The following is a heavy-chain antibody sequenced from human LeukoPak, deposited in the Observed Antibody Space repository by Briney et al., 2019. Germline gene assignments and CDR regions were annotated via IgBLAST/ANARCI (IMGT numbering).Heavy chain of an antibody. V-gene: IGHV4-59*01. Sequence: PSETLSLTCTVSGGSISSYYWSWIRQPPGKGLEWIGYIYYSGSTNYNPSLKSRVTISVDTSKNQFSLKLSSVTAADTAVYYCARAGEAVGYFDAFDIWGQGTMVTVSS. CDR2: IYYSGST. CDR3: ARAGEAVGYFDAFDI. J-gene: IGHJ3*02. CDR1: GGSISSYY. D-gene: IGHD3-22*01.